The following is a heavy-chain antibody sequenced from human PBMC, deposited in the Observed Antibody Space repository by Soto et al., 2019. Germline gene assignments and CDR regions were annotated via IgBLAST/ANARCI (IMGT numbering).Heavy chain of an antibody. D-gene: IGHD2-15*01. V-gene: IGHV4-34*01. CDR1: GGSFSGYY. CDR3: ALWGGLIAARYNCFDP. J-gene: IGHJ5*02. Sequence: QVQLQRWGAGLLKPSETLSLTCAVYGGSFSGYYWCWIRQPPGKGLEWIGEINHSGSTNYNPSLRSRLPITVVTSKNQLALRLSSVSAADTVLYYCALWGGLIAARYNCFDPWGQRNLVTVSS. CDR2: INHSGST.